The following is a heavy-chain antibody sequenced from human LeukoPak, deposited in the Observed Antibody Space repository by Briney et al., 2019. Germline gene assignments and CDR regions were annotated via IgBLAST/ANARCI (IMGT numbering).Heavy chain of an antibody. Sequence: GGSLRLSCAASGFTFSNAWMSWVRQAPGKGLEWIGRIRSKTDGGTTDYAAPGKGRITISRYDSTDTLELQLPSLTTQDTAIYYCHAHPRNGSYFAYWGQGTLVTVSS. CDR3: HAHPRNGSYFAY. V-gene: IGHV3-15*01. J-gene: IGHJ4*02. CDR2: IRSKTDGGTT. D-gene: IGHD1-1*01. CDR1: GFTFSNAW.